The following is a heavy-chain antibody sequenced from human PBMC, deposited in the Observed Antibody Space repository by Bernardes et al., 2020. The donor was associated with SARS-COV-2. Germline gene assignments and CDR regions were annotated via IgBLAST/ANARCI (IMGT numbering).Heavy chain of an antibody. CDR1: GGSISSSSYY. Sequence: ETLSLTCTVSGGSISSSSYYWGWIRQPPGKGLEWIGSIYYSGSTYYNPSLKSRVTISVDTSKNQFSLKLSSVTAADTAVYYCARQEGITMIVVAPTYYFDYWGQGTLVTVSS. V-gene: IGHV4-39*01. CDR3: ARQEGITMIVVAPTYYFDY. D-gene: IGHD3-22*01. CDR2: IYYSGST. J-gene: IGHJ4*02.